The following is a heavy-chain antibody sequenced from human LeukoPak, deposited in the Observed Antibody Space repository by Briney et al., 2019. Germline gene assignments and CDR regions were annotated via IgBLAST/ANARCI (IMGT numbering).Heavy chain of an antibody. V-gene: IGHV3-7*01. CDR3: ARYHGGYFAY. J-gene: IGHJ4*02. CDR2: IKQDGSEK. Sequence: PGGSLRLSCAASGFTFSVFWMSWVRQAPGKGLEWVANIKQDGSEKYYVDSVKGRFTISRDNDNNSMYLQINSLRAEDTAVYYSARYHGGYFAYWGQGTLVTVSS. CDR1: GFTFSVFW. D-gene: IGHD2-15*01.